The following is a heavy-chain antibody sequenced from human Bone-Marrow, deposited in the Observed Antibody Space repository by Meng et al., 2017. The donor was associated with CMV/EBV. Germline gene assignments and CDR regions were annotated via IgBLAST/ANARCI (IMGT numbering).Heavy chain of an antibody. CDR3: LRDYDFWSRGGY. CDR1: GFTFDDYG. Sequence: GGSLRLSCAASGFTFDDYGMSWVRQAPGKGLGWVSGINWNGGSTGYADSVKGRFTISRDNAKNSLYLQMNSLRAEDTALYHCLRDYDFWSRGGYWGQGTLVTVSS. V-gene: IGHV3-20*01. J-gene: IGHJ4*02. CDR2: INWNGGST. D-gene: IGHD3-3*01.